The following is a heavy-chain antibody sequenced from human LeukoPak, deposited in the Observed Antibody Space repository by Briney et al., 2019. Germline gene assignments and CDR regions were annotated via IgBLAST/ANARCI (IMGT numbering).Heavy chain of an antibody. V-gene: IGHV6-1*01. CDR3: ARARYNWNYLFDY. CDR1: GDRVSSNSAG. Sequence: SQTLSLTCAFSGDRVSSNSAGWNWIRQSPSRGLEWLGRTYYRSKWYNDFAVSVKSRITINPDTSKNQFSLQLNSVTPEDTAVYYCARARYNWNYLFDYWGQGTLVTVSS. D-gene: IGHD1-7*01. CDR2: TYYRSKWYN. J-gene: IGHJ4*02.